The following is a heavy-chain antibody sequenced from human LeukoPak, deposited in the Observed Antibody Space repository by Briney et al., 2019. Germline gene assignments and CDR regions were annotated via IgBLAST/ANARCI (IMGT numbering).Heavy chain of an antibody. CDR3: ARDEGFPTPSSWPRNWFDP. V-gene: IGHV1-46*01. CDR2: INPSGGST. Sequence: ASVKVSCKASGYTFTSYYMHWVRQAPGQGLEWMGIINPSGGSTSYAQKFQGRVTMTRDMSTSTVYMELSSLRSEDTAVYYCARDEGFPTPSSWPRNWFDPWGQGTLVTVSS. D-gene: IGHD6-13*01. CDR1: GYTFTSYY. J-gene: IGHJ5*02.